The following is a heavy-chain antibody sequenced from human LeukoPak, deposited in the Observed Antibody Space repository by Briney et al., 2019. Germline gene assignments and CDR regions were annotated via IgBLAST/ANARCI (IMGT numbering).Heavy chain of an antibody. CDR1: GFTFSSYA. CDR3: GKGPGYSVYDNLPHH. CDR2: ISDDGSKI. V-gene: IGHV3-30*04. Sequence: PGGSLRLSCAASGFTFSSYAMHWVRQAPGKGLEWVAVISDDGSKIYYGDSVKGRFTISRDNSKNTLNLQMDSLRADDTAVYYCGKGPGYSVYDNLPHHWGQGTLVTVSS. J-gene: IGHJ5*02. D-gene: IGHD5/OR15-5a*01.